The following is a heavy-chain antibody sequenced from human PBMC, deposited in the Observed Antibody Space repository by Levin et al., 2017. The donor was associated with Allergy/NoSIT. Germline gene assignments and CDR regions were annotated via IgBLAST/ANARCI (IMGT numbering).Heavy chain of an antibody. CDR1: GDSMSNSY. Sequence: SQTLSLTCTVSGDSMSNSYWSWIRQSAGKGLEWIGYISYTGSANYNPSLKSRVTISVATSKNRLSLQLTSVTSADTAVYYCARNQHDSWSGTYTGGYYFMDVWGRGTTVTVSS. J-gene: IGHJ6*03. CDR2: ISYTGSA. D-gene: IGHD3-3*01. CDR3: ARNQHDSWSGTYTGGYYFMDV. V-gene: IGHV4-59*01.